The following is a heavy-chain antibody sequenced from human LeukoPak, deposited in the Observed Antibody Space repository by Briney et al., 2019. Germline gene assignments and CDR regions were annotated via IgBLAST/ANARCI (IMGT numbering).Heavy chain of an antibody. CDR3: ARGVDYYYYYMDV. V-gene: IGHV3-30*03. J-gene: IGHJ6*03. CDR2: ISYDGNNK. Sequence: GGSLRLSCAASGFTFRSYGMHWVRQAPGKGLEWVALISYDGNNKYYADSVKGRFTISRDNAKNSMYLQMNSLRAEDTAVYYCARGVDYYYYYMDVWGKGTTVTVSS. CDR1: GFTFRSYG.